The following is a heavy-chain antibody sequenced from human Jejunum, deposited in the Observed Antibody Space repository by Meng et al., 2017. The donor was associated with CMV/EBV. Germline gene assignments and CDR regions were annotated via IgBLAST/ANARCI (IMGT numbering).Heavy chain of an antibody. CDR2: ESYDGSTQ. CDR3: ATDLKLPMYH. D-gene: IGHD3-10*02. V-gene: IGHV3-30-3*01. Sequence: WATAGFMFRTFAIHWVRQAPGRGLEWLTFESYDGSTQQYADSVKGRFTISRDNSVNTLYLQMDSLRPEDTAMYYCATDLKLPMYHWGQGTLVTVSS. CDR1: GFMFRTFA. J-gene: IGHJ1*01.